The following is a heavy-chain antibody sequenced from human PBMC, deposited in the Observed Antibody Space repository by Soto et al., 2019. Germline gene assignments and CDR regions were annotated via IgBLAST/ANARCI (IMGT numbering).Heavy chain of an antibody. Sequence: GGSLRLSCAASGFTFSSNYMSWVRQAPGKGLEWVSVIYSGGSTYYADSGKGRYTISRDKSKNTRYLQMNSLRAEDTAVYYCARVSLGDYHYYYYYMDVWGKGTTVTVSS. CDR2: IYSGGST. J-gene: IGHJ6*03. CDR3: ARVSLGDYHYYYYYMDV. D-gene: IGHD4-17*01. V-gene: IGHV3-66*01. CDR1: GFTFSSNY.